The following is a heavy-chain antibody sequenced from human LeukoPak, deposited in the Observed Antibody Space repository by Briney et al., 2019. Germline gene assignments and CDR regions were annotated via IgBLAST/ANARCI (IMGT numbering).Heavy chain of an antibody. Sequence: PGGSLRLSCAASGFTFDDYGMSWVRQAPGKGLEWVSGINWNGGSTGYADSVKGRFTISRDNAKNSLYLQMNSLRAEDTAVYYCAREGSIGLRLGEQNWGQGTLVTVSS. D-gene: IGHD3-16*01. CDR1: GFTFDDYG. CDR2: INWNGGST. V-gene: IGHV3-20*04. J-gene: IGHJ4*02. CDR3: AREGSIGLRLGEQN.